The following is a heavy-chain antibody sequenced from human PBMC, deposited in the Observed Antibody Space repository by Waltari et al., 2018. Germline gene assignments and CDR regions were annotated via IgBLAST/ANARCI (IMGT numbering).Heavy chain of an antibody. D-gene: IGHD6-19*01. CDR1: GGSISSYY. CDR2: IYYSGST. Sequence: QVQLQESGPGLVKPSETLSLTCTVSGGSISSYYWSWIRQPPGKGLEWIGYIYYSGSTNYNPSLKSRVTISVDTSKNQFSLKLSSVTAADTAVYYCARRFRVYSNAYSSGWSFDYWGQGTLVTVSS. CDR3: ARRFRVYSNAYSSGWSFDY. V-gene: IGHV4-59*01. J-gene: IGHJ4*02.